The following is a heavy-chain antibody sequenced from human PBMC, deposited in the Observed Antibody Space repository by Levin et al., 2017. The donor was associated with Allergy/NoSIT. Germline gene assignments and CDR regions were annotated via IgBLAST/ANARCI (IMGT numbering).Heavy chain of an antibody. J-gene: IGHJ6*03. D-gene: IGHD5-12*01. V-gene: IGHV4-59*01. CDR3: ARYRREYSGHNHYYFYYMDV. CDR2: IYYSGTT. CDR1: GGSMYSYY. Sequence: PSETLSLTCNVSGGSMYSYYWTWIRQPPGKGLEWIGNIYYSGTTNYTPSLKSRVTISVDTYDNQFSLKLKSVTAADTAIYYCARYRREYSGHNHYYFYYMDVWGKGTTVTVSS.